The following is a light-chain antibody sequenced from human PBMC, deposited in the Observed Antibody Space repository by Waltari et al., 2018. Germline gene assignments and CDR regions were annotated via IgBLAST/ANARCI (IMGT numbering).Light chain of an antibody. Sequence: DIQMTQSPSTLSASVGDRVTITCRASQSISSWLAWYQQKPGKAPKLLIYKASSLESGVPSRFSGSGSGTEFTITISSLQPDDFATYYCQQYNRYASYTFGQGTKLEIK. J-gene: IGKJ2*01. CDR3: QQYNRYASYT. CDR2: KAS. CDR1: QSISSW. V-gene: IGKV1-5*03.